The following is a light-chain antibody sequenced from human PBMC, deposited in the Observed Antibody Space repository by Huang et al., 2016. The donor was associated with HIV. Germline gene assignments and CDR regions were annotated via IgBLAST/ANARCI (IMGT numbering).Light chain of an antibody. V-gene: IGKV3-20*01. CDR2: GGI. CDR3: QQYGTSPWT. CDR1: QTVSSNY. Sequence: EIVLTQSPDTLSLSPGGRATLSCRASQTVSSNYLAWYRQEPGQAPRLLIYGGIIRATDIPERFSGSGSGTDFSLTISGLEPEDFAVYYCQQYGTSPWTFGQGTKVEIK. J-gene: IGKJ1*01.